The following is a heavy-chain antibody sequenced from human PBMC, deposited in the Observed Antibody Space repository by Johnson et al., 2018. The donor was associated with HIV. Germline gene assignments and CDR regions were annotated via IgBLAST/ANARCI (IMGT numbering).Heavy chain of an antibody. CDR2: ISRSGTTI. V-gene: IGHV3-48*04. J-gene: IGHJ3*01. D-gene: IGHD3-16*01. Sequence: VQLVESGGGVVQPGGSLRLSCAASGFSFSSYGMHWVRQAPGKGLEWISYISRSGTTIYYADSVKGRFTISRDNAKSSLSLQMNSLRAEDTAVYYCARESRIWAWGQGTMVTVSS. CDR1: GFSFSSYG. CDR3: ARESRIWA.